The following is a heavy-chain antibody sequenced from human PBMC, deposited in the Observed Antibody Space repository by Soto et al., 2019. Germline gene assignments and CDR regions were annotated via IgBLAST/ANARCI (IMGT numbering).Heavy chain of an antibody. V-gene: IGHV4-59*08. J-gene: IGHJ4*02. CDR1: GDSLIDHY. Sequence: SSETLSLTCSFAGDSLIDHYWTWIRQSPGKGLEWIGYMRYSGSTNYNPSLKSRVTISVDKFKSQLFLKLSSVTAPDTAVYYCARQIYDSSGYYYAYWGQGTLVTVSS. CDR2: MRYSGST. CDR3: ARQIYDSSGYYYAY. D-gene: IGHD3-22*01.